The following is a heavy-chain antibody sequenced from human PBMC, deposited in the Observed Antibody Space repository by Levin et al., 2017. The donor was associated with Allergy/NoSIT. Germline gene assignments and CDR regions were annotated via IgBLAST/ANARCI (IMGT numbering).Heavy chain of an antibody. CDR2: ITWDGSGI. D-gene: IGHD1-14*01. CDR3: VKDHNPTGTWPDS. CDR1: GFNFDDYT. Sequence: HPGGSLRLSCTTSGFNFDDYTFHWVRHLPGKGLEWVSLITWDGSGIFYADSVKGRFTISRDNSKNSLYLQMNDLRAEDAALYYCVKDHNPTGTWPDSWGQGTLVTVSS. J-gene: IGHJ4*02. V-gene: IGHV3-43*01.